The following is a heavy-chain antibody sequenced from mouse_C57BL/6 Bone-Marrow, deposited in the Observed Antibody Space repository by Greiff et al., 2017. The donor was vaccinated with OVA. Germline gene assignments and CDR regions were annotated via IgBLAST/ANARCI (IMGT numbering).Heavy chain of an antibody. D-gene: IGHD1-1*01. CDR3: ARKRGYYGSSLWFAY. CDR2: IYPRSGNT. CDR1: GYTFTSYG. V-gene: IGHV1-81*01. J-gene: IGHJ3*01. Sequence: QVQLQRSGAELARPGASVKLSCKASGYTFTSYGISWVKQRTGQGLEWIGEIYPRSGNTYYNEKFKGKATLTADKSSSTAYMELRSLTSEDSAVYFCARKRGYYGSSLWFAYWGQGTLVTVSA.